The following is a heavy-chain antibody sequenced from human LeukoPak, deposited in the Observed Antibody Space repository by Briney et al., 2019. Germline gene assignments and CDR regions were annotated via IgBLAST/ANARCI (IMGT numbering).Heavy chain of an antibody. CDR2: ISASNGNT. CDR3: ARALSRGYSGYDYRLGY. Sequence: ASVKVSCKASDYTFISYGVTWVRQAPGQGLEWMGWISASNGNTNYAQKLQGRVTMTTETSTSTAYMELRSLRSDDTAVYYCARALSRGYSGYDYRLGYWGQGTLVTVSS. J-gene: IGHJ4*02. CDR1: DYTFISYG. V-gene: IGHV1-18*01. D-gene: IGHD5-12*01.